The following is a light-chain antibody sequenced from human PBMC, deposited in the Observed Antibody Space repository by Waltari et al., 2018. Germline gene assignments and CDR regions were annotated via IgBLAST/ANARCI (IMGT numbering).Light chain of an antibody. CDR1: QNINEF. Sequence: DIQMTQSPSSLSASVGDRVTITCRANQNINEFLNWYQQRPGKAPKLLIYAAFTLKNGVPSRFSGSGFGTDFTLTISSLQPEDFATYYCQQTSNAPTTFGQGTKVEIK. CDR2: AAF. J-gene: IGKJ2*01. V-gene: IGKV1-39*01. CDR3: QQTSNAPTT.